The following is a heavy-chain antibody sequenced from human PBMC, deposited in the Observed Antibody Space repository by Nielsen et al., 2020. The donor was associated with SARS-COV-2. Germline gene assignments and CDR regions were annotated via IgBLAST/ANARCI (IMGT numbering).Heavy chain of an antibody. Sequence: SETLSLTCTVSGGSISSYYWSWIRQPAGKGLEWIGRIYTSRSTNYNPSLKSRVTISVDTSKNQFSLKLSSVTAADTAVYYCARADPVDYGDYVNDAFDIWGQGTMVTVSS. D-gene: IGHD4-17*01. CDR3: ARADPVDYGDYVNDAFDI. CDR2: IYTSRST. J-gene: IGHJ3*02. CDR1: GGSISSYY. V-gene: IGHV4-4*07.